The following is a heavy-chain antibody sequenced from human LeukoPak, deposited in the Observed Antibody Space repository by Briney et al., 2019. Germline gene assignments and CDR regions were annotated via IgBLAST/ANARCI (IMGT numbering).Heavy chain of an antibody. V-gene: IGHV3-7*01. Sequence: GGSLRLSCAASGFTLSNSWMSWVRQAPGRGLEWVANIKPDGSEKYYVDSVKGRFTISRDNAKSSLYLQMNSLRVGDTAVYYCAKEGLRAFDYWGQGALVTVSS. D-gene: IGHD5-12*01. J-gene: IGHJ4*02. CDR1: GFTLSNSW. CDR2: IKPDGSEK. CDR3: AKEGLRAFDY.